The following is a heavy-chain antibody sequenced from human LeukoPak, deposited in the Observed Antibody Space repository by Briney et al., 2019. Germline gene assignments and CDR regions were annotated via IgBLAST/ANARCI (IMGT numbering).Heavy chain of an antibody. CDR2: ISSSSTYI. D-gene: IGHD2-15*01. CDR3: ARDCSGDSCYSLDY. V-gene: IGHV3-21*01. CDR1: GFIFSSYT. Sequence: GGSLRLSCAASGFIFSSYTMNWVRQAPGKGLEWVSSISSSSTYIYYADSVQGRFTISRDNAKNSLYLQMNSLRTEDTALYYCARDCSGDSCYSLDYWGQGTLVTVSS. J-gene: IGHJ4*02.